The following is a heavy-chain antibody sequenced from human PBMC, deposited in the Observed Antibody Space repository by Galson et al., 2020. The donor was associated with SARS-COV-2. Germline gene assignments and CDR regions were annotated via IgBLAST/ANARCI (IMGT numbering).Heavy chain of an antibody. Sequence: SQASETLSLTCAVYGGSFSGYYWGWVRQSPGKGLEWIGEITPSGTINTNPSLTSRVSISKDMSKNQFSLRLKSLTAADTALYFCARGSRDVTMVLMIATSASYYLDCWAQGSLVTVSS. J-gene: IGHJ4*02. D-gene: IGHD3-10*01. CDR2: ITPSGTI. CDR1: GGSFSGYY. V-gene: IGHV4-34*01. CDR3: ARGSRDVTMVLMIATSASYYLDC.